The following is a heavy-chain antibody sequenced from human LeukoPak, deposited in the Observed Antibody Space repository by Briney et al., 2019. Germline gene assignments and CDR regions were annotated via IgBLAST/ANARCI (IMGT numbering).Heavy chain of an antibody. Sequence: GGSLRLSCTASGFTFSTYSMNWVRQAPGKGLGWVSAISGSGGRTYYADSVKGRFTISRDNSKNTLYLQMNSLRAEDTAVYYCAKEIPYDSSGSVYFDYWGQGTLVTVSS. CDR1: GFTFSTYS. D-gene: IGHD3-22*01. J-gene: IGHJ4*02. CDR2: ISGSGGRT. V-gene: IGHV3-23*01. CDR3: AKEIPYDSSGSVYFDY.